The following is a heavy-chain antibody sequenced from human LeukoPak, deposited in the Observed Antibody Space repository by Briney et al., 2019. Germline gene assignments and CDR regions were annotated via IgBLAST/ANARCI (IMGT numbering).Heavy chain of an antibody. V-gene: IGHV3-66*01. J-gene: IGHJ4*02. Sequence: GGSLRLSCAASGFTVSSNYMSWVRQAPGKGLEWVSILYSGGSTYYADSVKGRFTISRDNSRNTLYLQMNSLRAEDTAVYYCARESSVVRGVITDFDYWGQGTLVTVSS. D-gene: IGHD3-10*01. CDR3: ARESSVVRGVITDFDY. CDR2: LYSGGST. CDR1: GFTVSSNY.